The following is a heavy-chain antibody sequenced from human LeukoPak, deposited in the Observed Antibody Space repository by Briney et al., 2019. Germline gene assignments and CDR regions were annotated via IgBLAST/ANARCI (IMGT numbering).Heavy chain of an antibody. J-gene: IGHJ5*02. V-gene: IGHV1-18*01. CDR2: TSPYNGNT. CDR3: ARVELRCMRS. CDR1: GYTFTSYG. Sequence: ASVKVSCKASGYTFTSYGISWVRQAPGQGLEWMGWTSPYNGNTNYAQILQGRVTMTTDTSTSTAYMALRSLRSDDTAVYYCARVELRCMRSWGQGTLVTVSS. D-gene: IGHD2-8*01.